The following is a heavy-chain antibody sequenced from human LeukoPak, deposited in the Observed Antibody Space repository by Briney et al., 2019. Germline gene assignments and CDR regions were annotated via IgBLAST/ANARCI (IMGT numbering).Heavy chain of an antibody. J-gene: IGHJ4*02. CDR1: GFTFSSYG. D-gene: IGHD1-26*01. CDR3: AKGRYVRGSYPAIDY. V-gene: IGHV3-30*18. Sequence: PGRSLRLSCAASGFTFSSYGMHWVRQAPGKGLEWVALISYDGSNKYYADSVKGRFTISRDNSENTLSLQMNSLRAEDTAVYYCAKGRYVRGSYPAIDYWGQGTLVTVSS. CDR2: ISYDGSNK.